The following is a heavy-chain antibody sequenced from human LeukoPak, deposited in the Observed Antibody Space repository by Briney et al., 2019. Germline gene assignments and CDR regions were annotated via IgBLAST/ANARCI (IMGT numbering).Heavy chain of an antibody. Sequence: SETLSLTCAVHGGSFSGYYWSWIRQPPGKGLEWIGEINHSGSTNYNPSLKSRVTISVDTSKNQFSLKLSSVTAADTAVYYCARGRVLLAYCGGDCYHSWRRGAYFDYWGQGTLVTVSS. D-gene: IGHD2-21*02. V-gene: IGHV4-34*01. J-gene: IGHJ4*02. CDR3: ARGRVLLAYCGGDCYHSWRRGAYFDY. CDR2: INHSGST. CDR1: GGSFSGYY.